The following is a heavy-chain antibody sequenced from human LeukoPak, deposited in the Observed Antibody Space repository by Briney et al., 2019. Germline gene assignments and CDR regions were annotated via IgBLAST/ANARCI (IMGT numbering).Heavy chain of an antibody. D-gene: IGHD3-10*01. CDR2: INPNSGGT. CDR1: GYTFTGYY. Sequence: ASVKVPCKASGYTFTGYYMHWVQQAPGQGLEWMGRINPNSGGTNYAQKFQGRVTMTRDTSSSTAYTELSRLRSDATAVYYCARDRIPMVRGVQSVWFDPWGQGTLVTVYS. CDR3: ARDRIPMVRGVQSVWFDP. V-gene: IGHV1-2*06. J-gene: IGHJ5*02.